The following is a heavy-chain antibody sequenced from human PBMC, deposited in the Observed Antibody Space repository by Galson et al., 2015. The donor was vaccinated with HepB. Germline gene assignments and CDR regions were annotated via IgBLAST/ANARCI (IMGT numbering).Heavy chain of an antibody. CDR2: TYYRSKWYN. CDR1: GDSVSSNSAA. CDR3: ARGPSSSWRELEYYFDY. V-gene: IGHV6-1*01. J-gene: IGHJ4*02. Sequence: CAISGDSVSSNSAAWNWIRQSPSRGLEWLGRTYYRSKWYNDYAVSVKSRITINPDTSKNQFSLQLNSVTPEDTAVYYCARGPSSSWRELEYYFDYWGQGTLVTVSS. D-gene: IGHD6-13*01.